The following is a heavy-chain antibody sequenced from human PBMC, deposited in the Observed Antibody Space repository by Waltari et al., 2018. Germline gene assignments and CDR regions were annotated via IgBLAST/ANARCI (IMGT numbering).Heavy chain of an antibody. CDR1: EYTFASSY. Sequence: QVQLVQSGAEVKKPGASVKISCKTSEYTFASSYVHWLRQAPGQGLEWMGISKPSGGSTIYAQRFQSRVTMTRDTSTSTVYMELSSLKSEDTAVYYCATDTGAFWMDVWGQGTTVTVSS. D-gene: IGHD3-10*01. V-gene: IGHV1-46*01. J-gene: IGHJ6*02. CDR2: SKPSGGST. CDR3: ATDTGAFWMDV.